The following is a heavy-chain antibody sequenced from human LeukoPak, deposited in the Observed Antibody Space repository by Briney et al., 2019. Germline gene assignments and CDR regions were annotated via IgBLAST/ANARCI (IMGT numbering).Heavy chain of an antibody. CDR3: ARGWRITMVRGVIITPEYYFDY. Sequence: ASVKVSCKASGYTFTGYYMHWVRQAPGQGLEWMGWMNPNSGNTGYAQKFQGRVTMTRNTSISTAYMELSSLRSEDTAVYYCARGWRITMVRGVIITPEYYFDYWGQGTLVTVSS. D-gene: IGHD3-10*01. CDR2: MNPNSGNT. V-gene: IGHV1-8*02. CDR1: GYTFTGYY. J-gene: IGHJ4*02.